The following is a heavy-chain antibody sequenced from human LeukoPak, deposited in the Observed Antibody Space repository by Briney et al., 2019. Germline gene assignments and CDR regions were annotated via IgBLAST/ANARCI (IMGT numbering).Heavy chain of an antibody. CDR3: AKVRVTPYIAFDQ. CDR2: IYYNGNT. CDR1: GGSIGINNW. J-gene: IGHJ4*02. V-gene: IGHV4-4*02. Sequence: SETLSLTCAVSGGSIGINNWWSWVRQSPGKGLEWIGEIYYNGNTNYNSSLKSRVTISVDRSKSQFSLRLSSVTAADTGTYYCAKVRVTPYIAFDQWGQGTLVTVSS. D-gene: IGHD2-21*02.